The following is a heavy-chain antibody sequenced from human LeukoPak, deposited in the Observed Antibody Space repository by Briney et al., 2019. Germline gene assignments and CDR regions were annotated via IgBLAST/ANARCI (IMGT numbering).Heavy chain of an antibody. J-gene: IGHJ4*02. CDR2: ISSGSTI. V-gene: IGHV3-48*03. CDR3: ARGGTFSDY. D-gene: IGHD3-16*01. CDR1: GFAFSSYE. Sequence: HPGGSLRLSCAASGFAFSSYELNWVRHAPGKGLEWVSYISSGSTIYCADSVKGRFTISRDNAKNSLYLQMNSLRAEDTAVYYCARGGTFSDYWGQGTLVTVSS.